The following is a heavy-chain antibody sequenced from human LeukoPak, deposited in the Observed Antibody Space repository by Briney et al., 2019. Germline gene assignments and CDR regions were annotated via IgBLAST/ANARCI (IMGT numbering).Heavy chain of an antibody. J-gene: IGHJ4*02. CDR1: GGSFSGYY. D-gene: IGHD5-12*01. Sequence: SETLSLTCAVYGGSFSGYYWSWIRQPPGKGLEWIGEINHSGSTNYNPSLKSRVTISVDTSKNQFSLKLSSVTAADTAVYYCARGYTGYDHEGGYFDYWGQGTLVTVSS. CDR3: ARGYTGYDHEGGYFDY. V-gene: IGHV4-34*01. CDR2: INHSGST.